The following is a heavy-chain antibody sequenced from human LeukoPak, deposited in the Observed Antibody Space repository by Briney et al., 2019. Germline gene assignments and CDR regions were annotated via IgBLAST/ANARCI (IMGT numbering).Heavy chain of an antibody. J-gene: IGHJ5*02. CDR2: MNPNSCNT. Sequence: ASVKVSCTASGSTFTSYDINWVRQATGQGLEWMGWMNPNSCNTGYAQKFQGRVTMTRNTSISTAYMELSSLRSEDTAVYYCARERPPCDTAMREVWFDPWGQGTLVTVSS. V-gene: IGHV1-8*01. D-gene: IGHD5-18*01. CDR1: GSTFTSYD. CDR3: ARERPPCDTAMREVWFDP.